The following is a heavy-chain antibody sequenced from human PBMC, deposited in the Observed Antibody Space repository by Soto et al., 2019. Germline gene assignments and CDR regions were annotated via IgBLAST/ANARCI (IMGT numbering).Heavy chain of an antibody. Sequence: QVTLKESGPVLVKPTETLTLTCTVSEFSLSNTRMGVSWIRQPPGKALEWLAHIFSNDEKSYSTSLQSRLTISKDTSKSQVFLTVTNMDPVDTATYYCARSVDSELLGWFDPWGQGTLVTVSS. J-gene: IGHJ5*02. CDR3: ARSVDSELLGWFDP. D-gene: IGHD1-26*01. CDR2: IFSNDEK. CDR1: EFSLSNTRMG. V-gene: IGHV2-26*01.